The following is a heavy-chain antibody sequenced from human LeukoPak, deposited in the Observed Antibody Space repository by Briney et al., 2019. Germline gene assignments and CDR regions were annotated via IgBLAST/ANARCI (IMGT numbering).Heavy chain of an antibody. CDR2: IIPILGIA. CDR3: ARSDYYDSSGYDEYFQH. Sequence: AVKVSCKASGGTFSSYAISWVRQAPGQGLEWMGRIIPILGIANYAQKFQGRVTITADKSTSTAYMELSSLRSEDTAVYYCARSDYYDSSGYDEYFQHWGQGTLVTASS. J-gene: IGHJ1*01. CDR1: GGTFSSYA. V-gene: IGHV1-69*04. D-gene: IGHD3-22*01.